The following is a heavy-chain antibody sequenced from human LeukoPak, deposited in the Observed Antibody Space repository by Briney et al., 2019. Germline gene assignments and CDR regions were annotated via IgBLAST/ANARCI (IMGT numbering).Heavy chain of an antibody. CDR2: INPNSGAT. J-gene: IGHJ4*02. V-gene: IGHV1-2*02. CDR1: GYTFTGYY. Sequence: ASVKVSCKASGYTFTGYYIHWVRQAPGQGLEWMGWINPNSGATNYAQKFQGRVTMTRDTSISTAYMELSRLRSDDTAVYYCARQMKADESFDYWGQGTLVTVSS. D-gene: IGHD6-13*01. CDR3: ARQMKADESFDY.